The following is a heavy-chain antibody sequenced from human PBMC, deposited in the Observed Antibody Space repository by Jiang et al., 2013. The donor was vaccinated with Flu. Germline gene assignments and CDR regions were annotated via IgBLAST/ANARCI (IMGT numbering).Heavy chain of an antibody. CDR1: GGTFSSYA. V-gene: IGHV1-69*01. Sequence: SGAEVKKPGSSVKVSCKASGGTFSSYAISWVRQAPGQGLEWMGGIIPIFGTANYAQKFQGRVTITADESTSTAYMELSSLRSEDTAVYYCARDSPVGPRMIVVVITRVVCWFDPWGQG. CDR2: IIPIFGTA. CDR3: ARDSPVGPRMIVVVITRVVCWFDP. J-gene: IGHJ5*02. D-gene: IGHD3-22*01.